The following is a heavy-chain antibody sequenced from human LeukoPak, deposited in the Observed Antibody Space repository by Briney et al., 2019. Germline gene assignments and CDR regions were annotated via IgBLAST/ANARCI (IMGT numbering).Heavy chain of an antibody. CDR3: ARGLGYCSSTSCYEDY. V-gene: IGHV4-31*03. Sequence: KPSETLSLTCTVSGGSISSSSYYWGWIRQPPGKGLEWIGYIYYSGSTYYNPSLKSRVTISVDTSKNQFSLKLSSVTAADTAVYYCARGLGYCSSTSCYEDYWGQGTLVTVSS. CDR2: IYYSGST. D-gene: IGHD2-2*01. J-gene: IGHJ4*02. CDR1: GGSISSSSYY.